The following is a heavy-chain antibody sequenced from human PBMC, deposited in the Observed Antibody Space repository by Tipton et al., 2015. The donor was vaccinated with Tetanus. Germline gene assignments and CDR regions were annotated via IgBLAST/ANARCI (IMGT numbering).Heavy chain of an antibody. CDR1: GYIFNSYY. Sequence: QLVQSGAEVKKPGASVKLSCEASGYIFNSYYMTWVRQAPGQGLEWMGWINPNSGGTNYAQKFQGRVTMTRDTSISTAYMEVSRLRADDSAIYSCARGMDYDVSGIDAFWGQGTLVSVSS. D-gene: IGHD3-22*01. CDR3: ARGMDYDVSGIDAF. V-gene: IGHV1-2*02. J-gene: IGHJ4*02. CDR2: INPNSGGT.